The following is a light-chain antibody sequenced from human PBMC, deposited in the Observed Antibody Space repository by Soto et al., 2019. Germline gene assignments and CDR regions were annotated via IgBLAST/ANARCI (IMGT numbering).Light chain of an antibody. V-gene: IGKV1-39*01. CDR2: AAS. CDR1: QSISSY. J-gene: IGKJ5*01. CDR3: QQSYSTPIT. Sequence: VQVTQSPSSLSASVGDRVTMTCRASQSISSYLNWYQQKPGKAPKVLIYAASNLQSGVPSRFSGSGSGTDFTLTISSLQPEDFATYYCQQSYSTPITFGQGTRLEIK.